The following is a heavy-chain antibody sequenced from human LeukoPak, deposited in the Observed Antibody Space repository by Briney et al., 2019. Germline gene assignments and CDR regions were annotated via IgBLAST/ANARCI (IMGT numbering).Heavy chain of an antibody. CDR1: AFIFSDHA. J-gene: IGHJ3*02. CDR2: ISGSGGST. Sequence: GGSLRLSCAASAFIFSDHAMNWVRQAPGKGLEWVSAISGSGGSTYYADSVKGRFTISRDNSKNTPYLQMNSLRAEDTAIYYCARAKLRYSDWDAFDIWGQGTMVTVSS. D-gene: IGHD3-9*01. V-gene: IGHV3-23*01. CDR3: ARAKLRYSDWDAFDI.